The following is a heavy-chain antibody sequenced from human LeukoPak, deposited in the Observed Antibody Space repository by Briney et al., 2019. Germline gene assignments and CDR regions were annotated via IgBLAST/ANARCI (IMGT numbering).Heavy chain of an antibody. CDR1: GGSFSSYY. V-gene: IGHV4-59*01. CDR3: ARSHTQWLAYFDY. CDR2: IYYSGSN. Sequence: SETLSLTCTVSGGSFSSYYWSWIRQPPGKGLEYIAYIYYSGSNNYNPSLKSRVTISVDTSKNQFSLKPSSGTAADTAVYYCARSHTQWLAYFDYWGQGTLVTVSS. J-gene: IGHJ4*02. D-gene: IGHD6-19*01.